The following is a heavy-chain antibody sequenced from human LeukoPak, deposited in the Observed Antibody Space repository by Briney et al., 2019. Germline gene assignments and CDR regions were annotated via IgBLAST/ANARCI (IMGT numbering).Heavy chain of an antibody. CDR1: GGSISRRSYY. D-gene: IGHD6-13*01. J-gene: IGHJ4*02. V-gene: IGHV4-39*01. CDR3: ARFIGYSSSSWFGFDY. Sequence: PSETLSLTCTVSGGSISRRSYYWGWIRQPPGEGLEWIGTIYYSGSTYYNPSLKSRVTISVDTSKNQFSLKLSSVSAADTAVYYCARFIGYSSSSWFGFDYWGQGTLVTVSS. CDR2: IYYSGST.